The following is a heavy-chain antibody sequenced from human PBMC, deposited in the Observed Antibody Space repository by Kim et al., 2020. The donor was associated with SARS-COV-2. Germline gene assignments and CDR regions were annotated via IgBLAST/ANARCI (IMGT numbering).Heavy chain of an antibody. CDR1: GFTFDDYA. CDR3: AKGPTWPNYYGMDV. Sequence: GGSLRLSCAASGFTFDDYAMHWVRQAPGKGLEWVSGISWNSGSIGYADSVKGRFTISRDNAKNSLYLQMNSLRAEDTALYYCAKGPTWPNYYGMDVWGQGTTVTVSS. V-gene: IGHV3-9*01. J-gene: IGHJ6*02. CDR2: ISWNSGSI.